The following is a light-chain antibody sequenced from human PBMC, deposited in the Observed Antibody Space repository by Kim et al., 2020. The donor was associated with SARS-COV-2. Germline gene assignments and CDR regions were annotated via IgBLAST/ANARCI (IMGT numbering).Light chain of an antibody. V-gene: IGKV4-1*01. Sequence: ERATINCKSSQSVLYSSNNKNYLAWYRQKPGQPPKLLIYWASTRESGVPDRFSGSGSGTDFTLTISSLQAEDVAVYYCQQYYSSRTFGQGTKLEI. CDR1: QSVLYSSNNKNY. J-gene: IGKJ2*01. CDR2: WAS. CDR3: QQYYSSRT.